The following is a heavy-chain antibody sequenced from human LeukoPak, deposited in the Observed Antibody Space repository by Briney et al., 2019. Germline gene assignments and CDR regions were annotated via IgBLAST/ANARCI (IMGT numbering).Heavy chain of an antibody. Sequence: SETLSLTCAVYGGSFSGYYWSWIRQPPGKWLEWIGEINHSGSTNYNPSLKSRVTISVDTSKNQFSLKLSSVTAADTAVYYCARPRYSGSYSGVYNWFDPWGQGTLVTVSS. CDR1: GGSFSGYY. V-gene: IGHV4-34*01. J-gene: IGHJ5*02. D-gene: IGHD1-26*01. CDR2: INHSGST. CDR3: ARPRYSGSYSGVYNWFDP.